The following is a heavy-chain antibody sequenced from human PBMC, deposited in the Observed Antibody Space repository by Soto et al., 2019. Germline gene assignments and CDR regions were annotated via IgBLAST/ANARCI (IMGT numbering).Heavy chain of an antibody. J-gene: IGHJ4*02. CDR1: GYTFTSYG. V-gene: IGHV1-8*02. Sequence: AAVKGSCKASGYTFTSYGISWVRQAPGQVLEWMGWMNPNSGNTGYAQNYQGRVTMTRNIYISTAYMELSSLTSEDTAVYYCARGVGGSSWKNYWGQGALVTDSS. CDR3: ARGVGGSSWKNY. CDR2: MNPNSGNT. D-gene: IGHD6-13*01.